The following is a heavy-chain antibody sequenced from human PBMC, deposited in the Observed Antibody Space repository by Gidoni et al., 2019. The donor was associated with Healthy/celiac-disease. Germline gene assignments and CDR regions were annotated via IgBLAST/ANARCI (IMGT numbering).Heavy chain of an antibody. J-gene: IGHJ4*02. CDR3: ARDLKGYGDFAGN. CDR1: ASTFTGYY. V-gene: IGHV1-2*06. D-gene: IGHD4-17*01. CDR2: IKPNRGGT. Sequence: QVQLLQSGAEAMKPGASVQVSCKASASTFTGYYLHWVRQAPGEGLEWMGRIKPNRGGTNDAQKFQGRVTMTRDTSISTAYMELSRLRSDDTAVYYCARDLKGYGDFAGNWGQGTLVTVSS.